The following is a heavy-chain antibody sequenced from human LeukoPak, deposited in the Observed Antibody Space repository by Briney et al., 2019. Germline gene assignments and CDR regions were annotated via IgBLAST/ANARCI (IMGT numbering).Heavy chain of an antibody. V-gene: IGHV3-9*01. CDR2: ISWNSGSI. CDR1: GFTFDDYA. CDR3: AKEDPAANCFDY. Sequence: GGSLRLSCAASGFTFDDYAMHWVRQAPGKGLEWVSGISWNSGSIGYADSVKGRFTISRDNAKNSLYLQMNSLRAEDTALYYCAKEDPAANCFDYWGQGTLVTVSS. J-gene: IGHJ4*02. D-gene: IGHD2-2*01.